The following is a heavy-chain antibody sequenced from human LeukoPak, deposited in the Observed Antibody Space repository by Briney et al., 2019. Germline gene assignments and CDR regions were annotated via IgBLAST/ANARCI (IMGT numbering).Heavy chain of an antibody. J-gene: IGHJ6*03. Sequence: GGSLRLSCAASGFTFSSYAMSWVRQAPGKGLECVSSINGNGGRTYYADSEKGRFTVSRDNGKRSLYLQINSLRAEDTALYYCARGMTRPYYMDVWGKGTTVTISS. CDR2: INGNGGRT. CDR1: GFTFSSYA. V-gene: IGHV3-23*01. CDR3: ARGMTRPYYMDV.